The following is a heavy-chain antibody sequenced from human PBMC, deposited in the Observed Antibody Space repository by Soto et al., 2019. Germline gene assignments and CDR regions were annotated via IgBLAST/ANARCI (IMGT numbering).Heavy chain of an antibody. V-gene: IGHV4-59*01. CDR2: IYYSGST. D-gene: IGHD4-17*01. CDR1: GGSISSYY. Sequence: SETLSLTCTVSGGSISSYYWSWIRQPPGKGLEWIGYIYYSGSTNYNPSLKSRVTISVDTSKNQFSLKLSSVTAADTAVYYCARRYGASFDYWGQGTLVTISS. J-gene: IGHJ4*02. CDR3: ARRYGASFDY.